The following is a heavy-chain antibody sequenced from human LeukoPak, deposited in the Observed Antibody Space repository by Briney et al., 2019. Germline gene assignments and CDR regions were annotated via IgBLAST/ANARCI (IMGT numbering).Heavy chain of an antibody. V-gene: IGHV4-30-4*01. Sequence: PSQTLSLTCTVSGGSISSGDYYWSWIRQPPGKGLEWIGYIYYSGSTYYNPSLKSRVTISVDTSKNQFSLKLSSVTAADTAVYYCARERRSNGEGLEWLLSTLVRTDYWGQGTLVTVSS. CDR1: GGSISSGDYY. CDR3: ARERRSNGEGLEWLLSTLVRTDY. J-gene: IGHJ4*02. CDR2: IYYSGST. D-gene: IGHD3-3*01.